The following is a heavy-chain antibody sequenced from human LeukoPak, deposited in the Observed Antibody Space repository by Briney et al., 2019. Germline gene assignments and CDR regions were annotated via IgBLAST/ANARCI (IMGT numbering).Heavy chain of an antibody. CDR3: ARAVEYCSGNGCDHFLY. V-gene: IGHV1-46*01. D-gene: IGHD2-15*01. CDR1: GYTFTTCY. CDR2: INPSVGST. J-gene: IGHJ1*01. Sequence: GASVRVSCKASGYTFTTCYMHWVRHAPGQGLEWMGIINPSVGSTRYAQKFQGRVSMTRDTSTNTIYMELSSLGSEDTAMYDCARAVEYCSGNGCDHFLYWGEGTLVTVSS.